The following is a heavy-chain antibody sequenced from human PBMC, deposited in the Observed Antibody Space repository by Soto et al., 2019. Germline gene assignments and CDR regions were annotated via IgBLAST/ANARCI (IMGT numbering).Heavy chain of an antibody. CDR2: IYYSGST. D-gene: IGHD4-17*01. Sequence: LSLTCTVSVGSISSGGYYWSWIRQHPGKVLEWIGYIYYSGSTYYNPSLKSRVTISVDTSKNQFSLKLSSVTAADTAVYYCARGRPDYGDYDGEYDYWGQGTLVTVSS. V-gene: IGHV4-31*03. CDR3: ARGRPDYGDYDGEYDY. J-gene: IGHJ4*02. CDR1: VGSISSGGYY.